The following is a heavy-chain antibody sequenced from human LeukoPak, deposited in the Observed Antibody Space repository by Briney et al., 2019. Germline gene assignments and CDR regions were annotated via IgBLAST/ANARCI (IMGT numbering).Heavy chain of an antibody. CDR3: ARESKWLVPSASDY. J-gene: IGHJ4*02. CDR1: GYTFTSYG. D-gene: IGHD6-6*01. CDR2: ISAYNGNT. V-gene: IGHV1-18*01. Sequence: ASVKVSCKASGYTFTSYGISWVRQAPGQGLEWMGWISAYNGNTNYAQKLQGRVTMTTDTSTSTAYMDLRSLRSDDTAVYYCARESKWLVPSASDYWGQGTLVTVSS.